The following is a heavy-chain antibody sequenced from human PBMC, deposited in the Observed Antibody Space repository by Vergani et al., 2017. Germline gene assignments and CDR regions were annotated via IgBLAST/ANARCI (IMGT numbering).Heavy chain of an antibody. CDR1: GFTFSAYS. CDR3: ATKSCGTPGCQIGYFRE. D-gene: IGHD1-1*01. V-gene: IGHV3-48*01. CDR2: IGVSDNSI. J-gene: IGHJ1*01. Sequence: QLLESGGGLIQPGGSLRLSCAASGFTFSAYSMNWVRQTPGKGLEWISYIGVSDNSIYYADSVMGRFAISRDNARNLLFLQMNSLRTEDTAVYYCATKSCGTPGCQIGYFREWGQGTLVTVSS.